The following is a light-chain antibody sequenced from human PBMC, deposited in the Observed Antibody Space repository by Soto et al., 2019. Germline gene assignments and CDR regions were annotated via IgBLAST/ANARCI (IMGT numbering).Light chain of an antibody. Sequence: DIQLTQSPSSLSASVGDRVTITCRVSQGIRSCLNWFRQKPGKVPKFLNYSASNLQCGVPSRFSGSRSGTDFTLTISSLQPEAVATDYGQRTYNALPDTFGQGTNLEIK. CDR3: QRTYNALPDT. CDR2: SAS. J-gene: IGKJ2*01. V-gene: IGKV1-27*01. CDR1: QGIRSC.